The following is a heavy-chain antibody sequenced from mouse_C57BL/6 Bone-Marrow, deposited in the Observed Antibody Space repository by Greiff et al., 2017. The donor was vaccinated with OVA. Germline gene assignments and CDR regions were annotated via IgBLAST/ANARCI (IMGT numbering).Heavy chain of an antibody. D-gene: IGHD3-1*01. CDR2: IHPNSGST. CDR3: ASFFTDRATRGVYYAMDY. CDR1: GYTFTSYW. J-gene: IGHJ4*01. Sequence: QVQLQQPGAELVKPGASVKLSCKASGYTFTSYWMHWVKQRPGQGLEWIGMIHPNSGSTNYNEKFKSKATLTVDKSSSTAYMQLSSLTSEDSAVYYCASFFTDRATRGVYYAMDYWGQGTSVTVSS. V-gene: IGHV1-64*01.